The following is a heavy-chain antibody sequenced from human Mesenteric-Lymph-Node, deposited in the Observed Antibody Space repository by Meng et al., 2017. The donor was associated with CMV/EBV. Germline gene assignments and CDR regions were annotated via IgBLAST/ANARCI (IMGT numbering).Heavy chain of an antibody. D-gene: IGHD2-21*01. Sequence: SVKVSCKASGGTFSSYAISWVRQAPGQGLEWMGGIIPIFGTANYEQKFQGRVTITTDESTSTAYMELSSLRSEDTAVYYCARGYGAAYCGGDSPCPPAYGMDVWGQGTTVTVSS. J-gene: IGHJ6*02. V-gene: IGHV1-69*05. CDR3: ARGYGAAYCGGDSPCPPAYGMDV. CDR1: GGTFSSYA. CDR2: IIPIFGTA.